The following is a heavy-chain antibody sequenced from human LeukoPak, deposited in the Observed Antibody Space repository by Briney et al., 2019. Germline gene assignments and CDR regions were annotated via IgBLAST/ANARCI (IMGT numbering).Heavy chain of an antibody. CDR3: ARGYGGSSPFDY. D-gene: IGHD4-23*01. V-gene: IGHV3-48*03. Sequence: GGSLRLSCAASGFTFSNYEMHWVRQAPGKGLEWVSYISSSGSDIYYADSVKGRFTISRDNAKNSLYLHMNSLRAEDTAVYYCARGYGGSSPFDYWGQRTLVTVSS. CDR1: GFTFSNYE. CDR2: ISSSGSDI. J-gene: IGHJ4*02.